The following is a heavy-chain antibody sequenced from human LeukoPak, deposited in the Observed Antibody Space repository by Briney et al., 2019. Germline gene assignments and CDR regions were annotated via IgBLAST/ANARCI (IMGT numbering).Heavy chain of an antibody. CDR2: ISGSGGST. V-gene: IGHV3-23*01. CDR3: AKDGQVRDYYYYYGMDV. Sequence: GGSLRLSCAASGFTFSSYAMSWARQAPGKGLEWVSAISGSGGSTYYADSVKGRFTISRDNPKNTLYLQMNSLRAEDTAVYYCAKDGQVRDYYYYYGMDVWGQGTTVTVSS. D-gene: IGHD3-22*01. CDR1: GFTFSSYA. J-gene: IGHJ6*02.